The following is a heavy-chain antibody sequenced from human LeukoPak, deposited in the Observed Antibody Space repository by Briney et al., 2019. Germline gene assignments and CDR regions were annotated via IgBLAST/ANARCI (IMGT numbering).Heavy chain of an antibody. J-gene: IGHJ3*02. CDR3: ARPALLWGYYKDAFDI. CDR1: GYSISSGYY. V-gene: IGHV4-38-2*02. Sequence: SETLSLTCTVSGYSISSGYYWGWIRQPPGQGLEWIGSIYHSGSTYYNPSLKSRVTISVDTSKNQFSLKLSSVTAADTAVYYCARPALLWGYYKDAFDIWGQGTMVTVSS. D-gene: IGHD1-26*01. CDR2: IYHSGST.